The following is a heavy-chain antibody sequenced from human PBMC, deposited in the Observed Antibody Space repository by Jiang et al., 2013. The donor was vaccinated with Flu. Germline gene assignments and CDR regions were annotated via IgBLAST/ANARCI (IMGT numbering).Heavy chain of an antibody. Sequence: GAEVKKPGASVKVSCKASGYTFTSYYIHWVRQAPGQGLEWMGIINPSGGSRTYAQKFQGRVTMTSDTSTSTVYMELSSLRSDDTAVYYCARDRWAYYDSYGYDSWGQGTLVTVSS. J-gene: IGHJ4*02. CDR2: INPSGGSR. V-gene: IGHV1-46*01. CDR1: GYTFTSYY. D-gene: IGHD3-22*01. CDR3: ARDRWAYYDSYGYDS.